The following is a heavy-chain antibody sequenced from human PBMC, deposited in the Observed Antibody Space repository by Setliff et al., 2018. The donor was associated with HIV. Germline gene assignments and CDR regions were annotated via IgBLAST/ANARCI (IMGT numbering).Heavy chain of an antibody. CDR3: ARDRTPSYYNFWSGPGAFDI. CDR1: GGTFSRYP. V-gene: IGHV1-69*13. D-gene: IGHD3-3*01. J-gene: IGHJ3*02. Sequence: SVKVSCKASGGTFSRYPISWVRQAPGQGLEWMGWIIPIFGTANYPENFQGRVTITADESSSTAYMDLSSLRSEDTAVSYCARDRTPSYYNFWSGPGAFDIWGQGTMVTVSS. CDR2: IIPIFGTA.